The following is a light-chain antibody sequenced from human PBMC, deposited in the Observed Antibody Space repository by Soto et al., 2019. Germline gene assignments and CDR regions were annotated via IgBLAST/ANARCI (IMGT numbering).Light chain of an antibody. J-gene: IGKJ1*01. V-gene: IGKV3-20*01. CDR3: HQYGSSPVT. CDR2: VAS. CDR1: QSVSSSY. Sequence: EIVLTQSPGTLSLSPGERATLSCRASQSVSSSYLAWYQQKPGQAPRLLIYVASSRATGIPDRFSGSVSGTDFTLTISRREPEVYAVDYCHQYGSSPVTFGQGTKVESK.